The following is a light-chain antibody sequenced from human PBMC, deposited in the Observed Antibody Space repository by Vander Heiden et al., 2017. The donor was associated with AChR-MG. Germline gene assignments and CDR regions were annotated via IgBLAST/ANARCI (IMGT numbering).Light chain of an antibody. J-gene: IGLJ2*01. CDR2: QDR. Sequence: SYELTQPPSVSVSPGQPVRIPCSGDNLGNKYAYSYQQKTGQSPVMIIYQDRVRPAGIPERFSGSNSGNTATLTITGTQAMDEAGYYCQAGDSDTVVFGGGTKLTVL. CDR1: NLGNKY. V-gene: IGLV3-1*01. CDR3: QAGDSDTVV.